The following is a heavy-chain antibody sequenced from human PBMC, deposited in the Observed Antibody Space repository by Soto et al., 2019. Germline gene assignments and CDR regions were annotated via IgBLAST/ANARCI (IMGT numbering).Heavy chain of an antibody. CDR3: ARARRTTSSSSRGSDYYYYMDV. V-gene: IGHV1-8*01. J-gene: IGHJ6*03. D-gene: IGHD6-6*01. CDR1: GYTFTSYD. CDR2: MNPNSGNT. Sequence: ASVKVSCKASGYTFTSYDINWVRQATGQGLEWMGWMNPNSGNTGYAQKFQGRVTMTRNTSISTAYMELSSLRSEDTAVYYCARARRTTSSSSRGSDYYYYMDVWGKGTTVTVSS.